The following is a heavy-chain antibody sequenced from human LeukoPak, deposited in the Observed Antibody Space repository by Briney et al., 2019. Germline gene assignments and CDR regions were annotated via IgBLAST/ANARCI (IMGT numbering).Heavy chain of an antibody. CDR1: GGSISSNRYY. Sequence: SETLSLTCTVSGGSISSNRYYWGWIRQPPGKGLEWIGSIYFTESTFYHPSLKSRVTLSVDTSKNQYSLKVSSVTAADTAVYFCAILQSLLPERDYWGQGTLVTVSS. J-gene: IGHJ4*02. CDR3: AILQSLLPERDY. D-gene: IGHD6-19*01. CDR2: IYFTEST. V-gene: IGHV4-39*07.